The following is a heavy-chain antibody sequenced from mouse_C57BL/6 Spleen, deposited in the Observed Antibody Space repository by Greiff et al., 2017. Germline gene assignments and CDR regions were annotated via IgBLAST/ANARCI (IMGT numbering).Heavy chain of an antibody. CDR2: IRSKSNNYAT. D-gene: IGHD1-1*01. CDR3: VRPYYYGSSYGFAY. J-gene: IGHJ3*01. V-gene: IGHV10-1*01. CDR1: GFSFNTYA. Sequence: EVQLVESGGGLVQPKGSLKLSCAASGFSFNTYAMNWVRQAPGKGLEWVARIRSKSNNYATYYADSVKDRFTISRDDSESMLYLQMNNLKTEDTAMYYCVRPYYYGSSYGFAYWGQGTLVTVSA.